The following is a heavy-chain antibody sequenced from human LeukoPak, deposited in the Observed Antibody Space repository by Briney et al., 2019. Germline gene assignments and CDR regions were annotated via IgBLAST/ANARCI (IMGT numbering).Heavy chain of an antibody. D-gene: IGHD5-24*01. CDR2: IQHSGST. CDR3: VKLESRDGYTYFDY. J-gene: IGHJ4*02. Sequence: PSETLSLTCTVSGGSISSYYWSGVRQPPGKGLEYIGDIQHSGSTNYNPSLKSRVTMSIDTSKNQFSLKLSSVTAADTAEYYCVKLESRDGYTYFDYWGQGTLVTVFS. CDR1: GGSISSYY. V-gene: IGHV4-59*08.